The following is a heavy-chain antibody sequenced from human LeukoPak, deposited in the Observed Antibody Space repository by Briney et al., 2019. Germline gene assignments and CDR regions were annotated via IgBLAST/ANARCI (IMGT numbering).Heavy chain of an antibody. Sequence: SETLSLTCAVYGGSFSGYYWSWIRQPPGKGLEWIGEINHSGSTNYNPSLKSRVTISVDTSKNQFSLKLSSVTAADTAVYYCARVPDYYDSSGYYRHGSRTYYFDYWGQGTLVTVSS. CDR2: INHSGST. CDR3: ARVPDYYDSSGYYRHGSRTYYFDY. V-gene: IGHV4-34*01. D-gene: IGHD3-22*01. J-gene: IGHJ4*02. CDR1: GGSFSGYY.